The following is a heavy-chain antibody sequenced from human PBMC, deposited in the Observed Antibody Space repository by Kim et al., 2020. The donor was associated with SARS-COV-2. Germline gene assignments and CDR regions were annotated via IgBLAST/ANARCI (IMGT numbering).Heavy chain of an antibody. CDR2: ISGSGGST. CDR3: AKSSFQQQLVSYGMDV. CDR1: GFTFSSYA. Sequence: GGSLRLSCAASGFTFSSYAMSWVRQAPGKGLEWVSAISGSGGSTYYADSVKGRFTISRDNSKNTLYLQMNSLRAEDTAVYYCAKSSFQQQLVSYGMDVWGQGTTVTVSS. V-gene: IGHV3-23*01. D-gene: IGHD6-13*01. J-gene: IGHJ6*02.